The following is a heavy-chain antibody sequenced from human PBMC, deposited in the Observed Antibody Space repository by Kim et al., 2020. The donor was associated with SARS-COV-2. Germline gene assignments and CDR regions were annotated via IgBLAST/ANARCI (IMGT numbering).Heavy chain of an antibody. CDR3: ARGARLVAFDI. V-gene: IGHV1-69*01. J-gene: IGHJ3*02. CDR2: TA. Sequence: TANAARKFQGRVTITADESTSTAYMELGSLRSEDTAVYYCARGARLVAFDIWGQGTMVTVSS.